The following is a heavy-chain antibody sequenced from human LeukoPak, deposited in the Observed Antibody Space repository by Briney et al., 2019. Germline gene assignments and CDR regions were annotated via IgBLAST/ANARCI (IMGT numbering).Heavy chain of an antibody. CDR3: ASSGGYYYDSSGRFDY. CDR2: INHSGSS. D-gene: IGHD3-22*01. J-gene: IGHJ4*02. V-gene: IGHV4-34*01. CDR1: GGSFSGYY. Sequence: SETLSLTCAVYGGSFSGYYWSWIRQPPGKGLEWIGEINHSGSSNYNPSLKNRVTISVDTSKNQFSLKLSSVTAADTAVYYCASSGGYYYDSSGRFDYWGQGTLVTVSS.